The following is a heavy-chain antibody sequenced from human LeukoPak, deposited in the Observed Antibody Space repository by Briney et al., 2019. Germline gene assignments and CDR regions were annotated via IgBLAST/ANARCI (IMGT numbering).Heavy chain of an antibody. D-gene: IGHD1-14*01. CDR1: GFTFSSYG. Sequence: GRSLRLSCAASGFTFSSYGMHWVRQAPGKGLEWVAVISYDGSNKYYADSVKGRFTISRDNAKNSLYLQMNSLGAEDTAVYYCARAPGGLDYYYYMDVWGKGTTVTVSS. J-gene: IGHJ6*03. CDR3: ARAPGGLDYYYYMDV. CDR2: ISYDGSNK. V-gene: IGHV3-30*03.